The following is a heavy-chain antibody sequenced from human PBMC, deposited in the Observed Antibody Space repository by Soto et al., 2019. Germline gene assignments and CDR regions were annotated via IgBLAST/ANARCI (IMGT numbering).Heavy chain of an antibody. CDR3: ARPKDIVLMVYARD. D-gene: IGHD2-8*01. V-gene: IGHV3-30-3*01. J-gene: IGHJ4*02. Sequence: QVQLVESGGGVVQPGRSLRLSCAASGFTFSSYAMQWVRQAPGKGLEWVAVISYDGSNKYYADSVKGRFTISRDNSKNTLYLQMNSLRAEDTAVYYCARPKDIVLMVYARDWGQGTLVTVSS. CDR1: GFTFSSYA. CDR2: ISYDGSNK.